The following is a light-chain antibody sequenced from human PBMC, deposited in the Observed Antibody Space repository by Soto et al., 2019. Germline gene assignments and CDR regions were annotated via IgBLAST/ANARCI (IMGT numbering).Light chain of an antibody. CDR1: QSLVHYNGKNY. J-gene: IGKJ1*01. CDR3: VQTISTRT. Sequence: IVMTQSPLSLPVTPGEPASISCRSSQSLVHYNGKNYLDWYVQKPGQSPQLLIYLGSNRASGVPDRVSGSGSGTDFTLKISRVEADDVGVYYCVQTISTRTFGQGTRVEIK. CDR2: LGS. V-gene: IGKV2-28*01.